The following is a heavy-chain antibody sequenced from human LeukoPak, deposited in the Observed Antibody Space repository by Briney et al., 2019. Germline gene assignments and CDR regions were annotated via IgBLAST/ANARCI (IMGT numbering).Heavy chain of an antibody. CDR3: AFSRNGMALSYFDY. V-gene: IGHV3-23*01. D-gene: IGHD5-24*01. CDR2: ISGSGLDA. Sequence: GGSLRLSCAAYGFMFSSYGMNWVRQAPGKAMEWVAGISGSGLDADYADFVKGRFTISRDNSKNILYVQMNSLRVDDTAKYYCAFSRNGMALSYFDYWGQGTLVTVSS. J-gene: IGHJ4*02. CDR1: GFMFSSYG.